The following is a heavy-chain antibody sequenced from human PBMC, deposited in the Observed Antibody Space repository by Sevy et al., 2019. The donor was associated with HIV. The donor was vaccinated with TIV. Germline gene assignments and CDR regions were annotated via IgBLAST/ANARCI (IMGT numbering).Heavy chain of an antibody. J-gene: IGHJ4*02. Sequence: GGSLRLSCSASGFRLNTYAMHWVRQAPGKGLEWVSVISSTGNFESYAASVKGRFTISKDNSKNTVSLQMNSLRPEDTAMYYCARDAGYTTNFHPLHWGPGTLVTVSS. CDR1: GFRLNTYA. CDR3: ARDAGYTTNFHPLH. V-gene: IGHV3-30*04. D-gene: IGHD5-12*01. CDR2: ISSTGNFE.